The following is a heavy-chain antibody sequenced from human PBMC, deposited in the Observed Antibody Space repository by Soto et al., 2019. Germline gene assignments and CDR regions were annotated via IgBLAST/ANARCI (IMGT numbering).Heavy chain of an antibody. CDR2: ISSSRTT. CDR3: ARAGRTVYGRDV. V-gene: IGHV3-48*01. J-gene: IGHJ6*02. CDR1: GFTFSIYS. Sequence: PGGSLRLSCAASGFTFSIYSMNWVRQAPGKGLEWVSYISSSRTTYYADSVKGRFTISRDNAKNSLYLQVNSLRAEDTAVYYCARAGRTVYGRDVWGQGTTVTVSS. D-gene: IGHD4-4*01.